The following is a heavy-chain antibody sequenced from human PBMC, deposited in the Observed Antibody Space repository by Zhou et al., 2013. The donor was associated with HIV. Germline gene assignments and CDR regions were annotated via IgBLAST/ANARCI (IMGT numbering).Heavy chain of an antibody. Sequence: QVQLVQSGAEVKKPGASVKVSCKASGHMFIGYYMHWVRQAPGQGLEWMGWINPNSGGTNYAQKFQGRVTMTWDTSISTAYMELSRLSSDDTAVYFCARDIVVVVTVSDSSYYYYMDVWGKGTTVTVSS. V-gene: IGHV1-2*02. J-gene: IGHJ6*03. CDR3: ARDIVVVVTVSDSSYYYYMDV. CDR2: INPNSGGT. D-gene: IGHD2-15*01. CDR1: GHMFIGYY.